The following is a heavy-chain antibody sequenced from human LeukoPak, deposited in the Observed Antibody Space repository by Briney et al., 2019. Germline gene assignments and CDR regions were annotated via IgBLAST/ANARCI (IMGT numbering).Heavy chain of an antibody. CDR1: GFTFSSYG. CDR3: AKDSSTYYYGSGSYGGSVDY. J-gene: IGHJ4*02. Sequence: GGSLRLSCAASGFTFSSYGMHWVRQAPGKGLEWVAFIRYDGSNKYYADFVKGRFTISRDNSKNTLYLQMNSLRAEDTAVYYCAKDSSTYYYGSGSYGGSVDYWGQGTLVIVS. CDR2: IRYDGSNK. D-gene: IGHD3-10*01. V-gene: IGHV3-30*02.